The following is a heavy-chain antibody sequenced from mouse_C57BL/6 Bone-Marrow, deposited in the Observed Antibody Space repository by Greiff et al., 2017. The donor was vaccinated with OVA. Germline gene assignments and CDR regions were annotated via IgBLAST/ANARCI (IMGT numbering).Heavy chain of an antibody. CDR1: GYSFTGYF. Sequence: VQLQQSGPELVKPGASVKLSCKASGYSFTGYFMNWVQQSPGKSLEWIGRINPYSGDTFYHQKFTGKATLTVAKSYSTAHRELLSLTSEDVAGDYCARIGLCYDSSYYAMDYWGQGTSVTVSS. V-gene: IGHV1-37*01. CDR3: ARIGLCYDSSYYAMDY. D-gene: IGHD1-1*01. J-gene: IGHJ4*01. CDR2: INPYSGDT.